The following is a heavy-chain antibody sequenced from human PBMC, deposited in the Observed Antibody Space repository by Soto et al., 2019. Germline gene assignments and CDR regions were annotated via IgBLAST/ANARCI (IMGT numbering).Heavy chain of an antibody. V-gene: IGHV1-2*02. CDR2: INPNSGGT. CDR3: ARDFGHIWCGESKGDAFDI. CDR1: GYTFTGYY. D-gene: IGHD3-10*01. Sequence: ASVKVSCKASGYTFTGYYMHWVRQAPGQGLEWMGWINPNSGGTNYAQKFQGRVTMTRDTSISTAYMELSRLRSDDTAVYYCARDFGHIWCGESKGDAFDIWGQGTMVTVSS. J-gene: IGHJ3*02.